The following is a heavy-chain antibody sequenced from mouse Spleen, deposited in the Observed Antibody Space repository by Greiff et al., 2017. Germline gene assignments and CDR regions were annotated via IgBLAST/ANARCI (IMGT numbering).Heavy chain of an antibody. Sequence: EVHLVESGGGLVKPGGSLKLSCAASGFTFSDYYMYWVRQTPEKRLEWVATISDGGSYTYYPDSVKGRFTISRDNAKNTLYLQMSSLKSEDTAMYYCARGGDYWGQGTTLTVSS. J-gene: IGHJ2*01. CDR1: GFTFSDYY. CDR3: ARGGDY. CDR2: ISDGGSYT. V-gene: IGHV5-4*02.